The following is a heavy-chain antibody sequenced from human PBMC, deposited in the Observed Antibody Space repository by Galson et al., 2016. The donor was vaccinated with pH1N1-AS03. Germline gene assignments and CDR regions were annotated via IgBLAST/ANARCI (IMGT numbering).Heavy chain of an antibody. CDR3: ARESTGTEHIVVVTGRYGYYYMDV. D-gene: IGHD2-21*02. CDR1: GFTFKSYW. V-gene: IGHV3-7*03. CDR2: INQDENEK. J-gene: IGHJ6*03. Sequence: SLRLSCAASGFTFKSYWMSWVRQAPGKGLEWVANINQDENEKYCVDSVKGRFTISRDNAKNSLYLEMNSLRAEDTALYYCARESTGTEHIVVVTGRYGYYYMDVWGKGTTVTVS.